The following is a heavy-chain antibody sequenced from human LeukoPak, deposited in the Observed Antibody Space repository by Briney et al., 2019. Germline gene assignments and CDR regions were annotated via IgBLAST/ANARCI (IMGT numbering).Heavy chain of an antibody. Sequence: PGGSLRVSCAASGFTFSNYWMHWVRQAPGKGLVWVSRINSDGSSTTYADSVKGRFTVSRDNAKNTLYLQMNSLRAEDTAVYYCASKNGSYWGQGTLVTVSS. CDR2: INSDGSST. CDR3: ASKNGSY. V-gene: IGHV3-74*01. J-gene: IGHJ4*02. CDR1: GFTFSNYW. D-gene: IGHD1-26*01.